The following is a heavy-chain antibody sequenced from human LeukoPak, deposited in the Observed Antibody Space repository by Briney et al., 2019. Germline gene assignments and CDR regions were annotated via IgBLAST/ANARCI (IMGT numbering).Heavy chain of an antibody. J-gene: IGHJ3*02. D-gene: IGHD3-10*01. CDR2: ISYDGVVK. Sequence: GGSLRLSCAASGFAFKTYAIHWVRQTPGKGLEWVTFISYDGVVKYYADSVKGRLIISRDNSKNTLYLHMNSLRAEDTAVYYCAKDTRYGSETFGAFDIWGQGTMITVSS. V-gene: IGHV3-30-3*01. CDR3: AKDTRYGSETFGAFDI. CDR1: GFAFKTYA.